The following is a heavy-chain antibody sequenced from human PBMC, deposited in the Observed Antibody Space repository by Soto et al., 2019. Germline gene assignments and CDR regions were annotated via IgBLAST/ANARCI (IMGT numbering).Heavy chain of an antibody. CDR2: VNNDGRNT. J-gene: IGHJ4*02. Sequence: EVQLLESGGDLVQSGGSLRLSCEASGFTFSDFGMSWVRQIPGKGLEWVSTVNNDGRNTHYADSVEGRFTISRDNSKSTLYLQVDSLRPEDAAVYYCARDPKTSGGQHWAFNYFDSWGQGTLVTVSS. D-gene: IGHD7-27*01. CDR1: GFTFSDFG. CDR3: ARDPKTSGGQHWAFNYFDS. V-gene: IGHV3-23*01.